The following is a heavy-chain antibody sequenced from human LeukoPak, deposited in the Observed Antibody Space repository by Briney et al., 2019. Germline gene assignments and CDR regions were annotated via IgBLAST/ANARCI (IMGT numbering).Heavy chain of an antibody. V-gene: IGHV3-43D*03. D-gene: IGHD1-26*01. J-gene: IGHJ4*02. Sequence: GGSLRLSCAASGFTFDDYAMHWVRQAPGKGLEWVSLISWDGGSTYYADSVKGRFTISRDNAKNSLYLQMNSLRAEDTAVYYCARGYGTNSGSYYFDYWGQGTLVTVSS. CDR3: ARGYGTNSGSYYFDY. CDR1: GFTFDDYA. CDR2: ISWDGGST.